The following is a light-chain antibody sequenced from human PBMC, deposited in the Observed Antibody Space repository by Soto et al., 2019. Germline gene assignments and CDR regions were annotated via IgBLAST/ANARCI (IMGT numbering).Light chain of an antibody. V-gene: IGKV3-11*01. J-gene: IGKJ5*01. Sequence: EIVLTQSPATLSLSPGERATLSCRASQSVSTYLAWYQQRPGQAPRLLIYDASYSATDIPHRFSGSGSGTDFPLTTSSLEPEDFAVYYCQQRSNWPPITFGQGTRLENK. CDR1: QSVSTY. CDR2: DAS. CDR3: QQRSNWPPIT.